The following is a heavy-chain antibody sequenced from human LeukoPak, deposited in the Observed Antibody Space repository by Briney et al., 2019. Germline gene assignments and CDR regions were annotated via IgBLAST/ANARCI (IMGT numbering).Heavy chain of an antibody. V-gene: IGHV3-20*04. J-gene: IGHJ4*02. D-gene: IGHD1-26*01. CDR1: GFTFHNHG. CDR3: AKPTSGDGSFLIDY. Sequence: GGSLRLSCAASGFTFHNHGMSWVRQAPGKGLEWVSSLSWNGGETRYADSVKGRFTIYRDNAKNSLYPQMNSLRAEDTAVYYCAKPTSGDGSFLIDYWGQGTLVTVSS. CDR2: LSWNGGET.